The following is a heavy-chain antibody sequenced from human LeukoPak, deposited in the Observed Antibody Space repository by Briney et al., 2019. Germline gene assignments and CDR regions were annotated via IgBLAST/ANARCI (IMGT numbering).Heavy chain of an antibody. CDR2: IVVGSGNT. Sequence: SVKVSCKASGFTFTSSAVQWVRQARGQRLEWIGWIVVGSGNTNYAQKFQERVTITRDMSTSTAYMELSSLRSEDTAVYYCAGIKTGYSSYCGMDVWGQGTTVTVSS. D-gene: IGHD6-19*01. J-gene: IGHJ6*02. CDR1: GFTFTSSA. CDR3: AGIKTGYSSYCGMDV. V-gene: IGHV1-58*01.